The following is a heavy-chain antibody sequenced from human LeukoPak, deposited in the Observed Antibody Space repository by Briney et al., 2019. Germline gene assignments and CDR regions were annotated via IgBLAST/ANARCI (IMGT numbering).Heavy chain of an antibody. Sequence: ASVKVSCKASGYTFTDYYMHWVRQAPGQGLEWMGWINPNSGGTNYAQKFQGRVTMTRDTSISTAYMELSRLRSDDTAVYYCARVGYDILTGHPSLIYYFDYWGQGTLVTVSS. CDR1: GYTFTDYY. CDR2: INPNSGGT. CDR3: ARVGYDILTGHPSLIYYFDY. D-gene: IGHD3-9*01. V-gene: IGHV1-2*02. J-gene: IGHJ4*02.